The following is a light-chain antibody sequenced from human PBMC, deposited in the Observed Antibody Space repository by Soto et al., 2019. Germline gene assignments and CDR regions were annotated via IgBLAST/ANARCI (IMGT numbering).Light chain of an antibody. V-gene: IGKV1-5*03. Sequence: DIQITQSPSTLSGSVGDRVTITCRASQTISSWLAWYQQKPGKAPKILIYKASTLKSGVPSRFSGSGAGTDCTRTISSLQPDDFATDYCQHYNSYSEAFGQGTKVDIK. CDR1: QTISSW. J-gene: IGKJ1*01. CDR2: KAS. CDR3: QHYNSYSEA.